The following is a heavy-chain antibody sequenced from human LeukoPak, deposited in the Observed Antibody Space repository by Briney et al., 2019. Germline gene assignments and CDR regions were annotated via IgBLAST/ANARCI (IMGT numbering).Heavy chain of an antibody. V-gene: IGHV3-30*02. D-gene: IGHD2-2*01. CDR2: IRHDGSDK. Sequence: GGSLRLSCAASGFNFNSYGMHWVRQAPGKGLEWVAFIRHDGSDKYYGDSVKGRFTISRDDSKNTLDLQMNSLRPQDTAVYYCTKESLPYCSTSSCSIDSWGQGTLVTVSS. CDR1: GFNFNSYG. CDR3: TKESLPYCSTSSCSIDS. J-gene: IGHJ4*02.